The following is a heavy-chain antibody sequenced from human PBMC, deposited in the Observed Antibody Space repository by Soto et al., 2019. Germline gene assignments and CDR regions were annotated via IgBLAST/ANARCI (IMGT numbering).Heavy chain of an antibody. CDR1: GGTFSSYI. CDR3: ARGSLEVASIFDY. CDR2: IIPVLGTS. Sequence: SVKVSCKASGGTFSSYIINWVRQAPGQGLEWMGRIIPVLGTSNYAKNFQGRVTFTADRSATTAYMELSSLRFDDTAVYYCARGSLEVASIFDYWG. V-gene: IGHV1-69*08. D-gene: IGHD2-15*01. J-gene: IGHJ4*01.